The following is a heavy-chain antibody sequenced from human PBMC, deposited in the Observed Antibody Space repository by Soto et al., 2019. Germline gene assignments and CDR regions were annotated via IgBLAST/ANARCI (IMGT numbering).Heavy chain of an antibody. CDR1: GYNFVNHG. CDR3: ARDLYPLAYYFDY. J-gene: IGHJ4*02. Sequence: ASVKVSCKTPGYNFVNHGISWVRQAPGRGLEWLGWISGHNGATKYGKRLQGRVTMTIDTSTTTAYMELRSLRSDDTAVYYCARDLYPLAYYFDYWGQGTLVTVSS. CDR2: ISGHNGAT. V-gene: IGHV1-18*04.